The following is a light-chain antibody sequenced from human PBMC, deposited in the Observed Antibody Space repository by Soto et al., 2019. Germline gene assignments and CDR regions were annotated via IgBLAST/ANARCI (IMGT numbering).Light chain of an antibody. CDR3: TSFTSECTLI. J-gene: IGLJ2*01. CDR2: EVR. V-gene: IGLV2-14*03. CDR1: MRDIGAYNL. Sequence: QSALTQPASVSGSPGQSITISCAGTMRDIGAYNLVSWYQQHPGKAPQLIIYEVRHRPSGISFRFCGSKSGNTAALPISGLQAEDEAYYYCTSFTSECTLIFGGGTKRTVL.